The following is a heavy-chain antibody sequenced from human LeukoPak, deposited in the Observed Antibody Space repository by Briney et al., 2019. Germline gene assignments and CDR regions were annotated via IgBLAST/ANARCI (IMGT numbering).Heavy chain of an antibody. CDR1: GFIFSSYA. CDR2: ISSNGGST. CDR3: VAQYFQH. V-gene: IGHV3-64*01. Sequence: GGSLRLSCAASGFIFSSYAMHWVRQAPGKGLEHISTISSNGGSTHYANVVKGRFTISRDNSKNTPFLQMGGLRADDMAVYYCVAQYFQHWGQGTLVTVSS. J-gene: IGHJ1*01.